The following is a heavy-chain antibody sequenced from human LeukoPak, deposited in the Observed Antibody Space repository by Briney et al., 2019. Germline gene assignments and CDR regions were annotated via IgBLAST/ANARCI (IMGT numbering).Heavy chain of an antibody. CDR1: GGSISSYY. Sequence: PSETLSLTCTVSGGSISSYYWSWIRQPPGKGLEWIGYIYYSGSTYYNPSLKSRVTISVDTSKNQFSLKLSSVTAADTAVYYCARDRKQLVHQGHYFDYWGQGTLVTVSS. CDR3: ARDRKQLVHQGHYFDY. CDR2: IYYSGST. D-gene: IGHD6-6*01. J-gene: IGHJ4*02. V-gene: IGHV4-59*06.